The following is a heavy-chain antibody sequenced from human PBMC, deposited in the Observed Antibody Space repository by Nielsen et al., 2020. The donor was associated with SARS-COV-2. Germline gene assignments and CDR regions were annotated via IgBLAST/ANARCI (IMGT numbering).Heavy chain of an antibody. V-gene: IGHV3-11*05. Sequence: GGSLRLSCAASGFSFSDYYMSWIRQAPGKGLEWVSYISSSTSYTNYADSVTGRFTISRDNAKNSLYLQMNSLRAEDTAVYYCTTGGLTMVRGVIQYWGQGTLVAVSS. CDR2: ISSSTSYT. D-gene: IGHD3-10*01. J-gene: IGHJ4*02. CDR3: TTGGLTMVRGVIQY. CDR1: GFSFSDYY.